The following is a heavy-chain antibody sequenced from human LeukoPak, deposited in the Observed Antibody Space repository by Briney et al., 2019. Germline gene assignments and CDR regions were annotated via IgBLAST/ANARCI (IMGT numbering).Heavy chain of an antibody. CDR2: VYYNGPT. CDR1: GGSISSYY. Sequence: SETLSLTCTVSGGSISSYYWNWIRQPPGKGLEWIGYVYYNGPTNYNPSLKSRVVISVDTSKNQLSLKLSSVTAADSAVYYCARHPPASVRGPYFDFWGQGTLVTVSS. J-gene: IGHJ4*02. V-gene: IGHV4-59*08. CDR3: ARHPPASVRGPYFDF.